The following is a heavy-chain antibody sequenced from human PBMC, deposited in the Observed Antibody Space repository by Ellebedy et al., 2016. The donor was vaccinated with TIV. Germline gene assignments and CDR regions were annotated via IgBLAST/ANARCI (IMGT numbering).Heavy chain of an antibody. Sequence: MPSETLSLTCAVSGGSIISTNWWSWVRQPPGKGLEWIGTVSYIGGTYYNPSLKSRLTMSVDTSKNQFSLKLNSVTVADTAVYYCASLSILLAASLDYWGQGIMVTVSS. J-gene: IGHJ4*02. CDR1: GGSIISTNW. D-gene: IGHD6-25*01. V-gene: IGHV4-4*02. CDR3: ASLSILLAASLDY. CDR2: VSYIGGT.